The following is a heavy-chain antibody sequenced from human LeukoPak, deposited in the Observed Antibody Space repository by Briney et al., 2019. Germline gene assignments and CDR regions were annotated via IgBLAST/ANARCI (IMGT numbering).Heavy chain of an antibody. CDR3: VQSSPTIDY. D-gene: IGHD6-6*01. CDR2: INSDGSST. CDR1: GSTFSSYW. V-gene: IGHV3-74*01. Sequence: GGSLSLSCTAPGSTFSSYWMHWVRQAPGKGLVWVSRINSDGSSTTYADSVKGRFTISRDNTKNTLYLQMNSLRAEDTAVYYCVQSSPTIDYWGQGTLVTVSS. J-gene: IGHJ4*02.